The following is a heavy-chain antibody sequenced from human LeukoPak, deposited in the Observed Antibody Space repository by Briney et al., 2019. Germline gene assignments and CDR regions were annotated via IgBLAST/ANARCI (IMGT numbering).Heavy chain of an antibody. CDR1: GGSFSGYY. Sequence: PSETLSLTCAVYGGSFSGYYWSWIRQPPGKGLEWIGEINHSGSTNYNPSLKSRVTISVDTSKNQFSLKLSSVTAADTAVYYCARLHGENCSSTSCYFYYFDYWGQGTLVTVSS. D-gene: IGHD2-2*01. CDR3: ARLHGENCSSTSCYFYYFDY. J-gene: IGHJ4*02. CDR2: INHSGST. V-gene: IGHV4-34*01.